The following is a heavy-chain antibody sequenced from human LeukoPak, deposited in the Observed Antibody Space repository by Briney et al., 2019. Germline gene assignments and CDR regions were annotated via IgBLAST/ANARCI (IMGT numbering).Heavy chain of an antibody. V-gene: IGHV4-59*12. Sequence: PSETLSLTCTVSGGSISSYYWSWIRQPPGKGLEWIGYIYYSGSTNYNPSLKSRVTISVDTSKNQFSLKLRSVTAADTAVYYCARGSSSSPLRYWGQGTLVTVSS. D-gene: IGHD6-19*01. CDR2: IYYSGST. J-gene: IGHJ4*02. CDR1: GGSISSYY. CDR3: ARGSSSSPLRY.